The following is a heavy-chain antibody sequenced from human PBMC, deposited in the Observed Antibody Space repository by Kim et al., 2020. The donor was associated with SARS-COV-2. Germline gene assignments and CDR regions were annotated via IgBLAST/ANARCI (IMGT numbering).Heavy chain of an antibody. D-gene: IGHD3-9*01. CDR3: ARGYGVLTGYLSY. CDR1: GFPFEDNG. J-gene: IGHJ4*02. CDR2: INWSGGST. Sequence: GGSLRLSCIASGFPFEDNGMSWVRQAPGEGLEWVSGINWSGGSTGYADSVKGRFTISRDNAKNSLYLQMNSLRGEDTALYYCARGYGVLTGYLSYWGQGTPVAVSS. V-gene: IGHV3-20*04.